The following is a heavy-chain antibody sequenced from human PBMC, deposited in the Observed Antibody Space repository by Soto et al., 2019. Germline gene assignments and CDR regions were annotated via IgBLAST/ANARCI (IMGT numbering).Heavy chain of an antibody. CDR2: TSSSSAAL. CDR1: GFTLSTYD. V-gene: IGHV3-48*02. D-gene: IGHD6-19*01. J-gene: IGHJ4*02. Sequence: EVQLVESGGGLVQPGGSLRLSCAASGFTLSTYDMNWVRQAPGKGLQWVSHTSSSSAALVYADSVKGRITISRDNAKNSLYLQMNSLRDEDTAVYYCARGAVAGLYFFDYWGQGILVTVSS. CDR3: ARGAVAGLYFFDY.